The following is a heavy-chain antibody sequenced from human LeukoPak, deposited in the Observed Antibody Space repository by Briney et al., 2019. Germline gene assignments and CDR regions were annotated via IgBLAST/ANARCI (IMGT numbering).Heavy chain of an antibody. V-gene: IGHV3-33*01. D-gene: IGHD6-19*01. CDR1: GFTFSSYG. J-gene: IGHJ4*02. CDR3: ARDITAVAGFDY. Sequence: GGSLRLSCAASGFTFSSYGMHWVRQAPGKGLEWVAVIWYDGSNKYYADSVKGRFTISRDNSKNTLYLQMNSLRAEDTAVYYCARDITAVAGFDYWGQGTLVTASS. CDR2: IWYDGSNK.